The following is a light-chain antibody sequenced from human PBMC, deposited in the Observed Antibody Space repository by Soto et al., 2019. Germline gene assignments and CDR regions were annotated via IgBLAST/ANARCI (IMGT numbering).Light chain of an antibody. CDR3: CSYAGSSTFE. CDR1: SSDVGRYNL. J-gene: IGLJ2*01. Sequence: QSALTQPASVSGSPGQSITISCTGTSSDVGRYNLVSWYQKHPGKAHKLMIYEGSKRPSGVSKRFSGSKSGNTASLTISGLQAEDEADYYCCSYAGSSTFEFGGWTKLTVL. CDR2: EGS. V-gene: IGLV2-23*03.